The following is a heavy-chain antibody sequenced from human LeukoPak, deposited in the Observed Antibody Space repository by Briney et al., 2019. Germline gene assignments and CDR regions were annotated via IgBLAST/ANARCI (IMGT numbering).Heavy chain of an antibody. CDR2: INPNSGGT. Sequence: GASVKVSCKASGYTFTGYYMHWVRQAPGQGLEWMGWINPNSGGTNYAQKFQGRVTMTRDTSISTAYMELSRLRSEDMAVYYCARRRSSATIDVFDIWGQGTMVTVSS. J-gene: IGHJ3*02. CDR3: ARRRSSATIDVFDI. CDR1: GYTFTGYY. V-gene: IGHV1-2*02. D-gene: IGHD5-12*01.